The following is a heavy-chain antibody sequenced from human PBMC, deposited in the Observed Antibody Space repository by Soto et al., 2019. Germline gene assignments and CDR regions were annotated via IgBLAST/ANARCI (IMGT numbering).Heavy chain of an antibody. V-gene: IGHV4-34*01. Sequence: PSETLSLTCAVYGGSFSGYYWSWIRQPPGKGLEWIGEINHSGSTNYNPSLKSRVTISVDTSKNQFSLKLSSVTAADTAVYYCARGYCSSTSCYEAFGNDYWGQGTLVTVSS. CDR2: INHSGST. CDR3: ARGYCSSTSCYEAFGNDY. CDR1: GGSFSGYY. J-gene: IGHJ4*02. D-gene: IGHD2-2*01.